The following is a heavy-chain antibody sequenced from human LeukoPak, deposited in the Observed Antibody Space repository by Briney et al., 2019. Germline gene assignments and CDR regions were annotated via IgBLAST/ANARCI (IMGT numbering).Heavy chain of an antibody. CDR3: AELGSTMIGGV. V-gene: IGHV3-48*03. D-gene: IGHD3-10*02. Sequence: GGSLRLSCAASGFTFSSFEMNWGRQAPGKGLKWVSYIRSSGTTIYYTDSVKGRFTISRDNAKNSLYLQMNSLRAEDTAVYYCAELGSTMIGGVWGKGTTVTISS. CDR1: GFTFSSFE. J-gene: IGHJ6*04. CDR2: IRSSGTTI.